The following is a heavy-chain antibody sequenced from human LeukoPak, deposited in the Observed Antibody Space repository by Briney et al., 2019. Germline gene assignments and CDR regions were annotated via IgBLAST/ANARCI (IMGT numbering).Heavy chain of an antibody. V-gene: IGHV4-59*08. Sequence: SETLSLSCSVSGVSISSLSWSWIRQPPGKGLEWIGYIYYTGSTNYNPSLKSRVTLFVDMSKNQFSLRLSSVTAADTAVYYCARHRAYCRLSPFEYWGPGNLGH. CDR2: IYYTGST. CDR3: ARHRAYCRLSPFEY. CDR1: GVSISSLS. J-gene: IGHJ4*02. D-gene: IGHD2-21*01.